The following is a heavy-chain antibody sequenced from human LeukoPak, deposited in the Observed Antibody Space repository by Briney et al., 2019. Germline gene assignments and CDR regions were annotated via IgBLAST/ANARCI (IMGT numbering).Heavy chain of an antibody. CDR1: GFTFSSYS. CDR3: AREDSNYFYYYYMDV. Sequence: GGSLRLSCAASGFTFSSYSVNWVRQAPGKGLEWVSSISSSSSYIYYADPVKGRFTISRDNAKNSLYLQMNSLRAEDTAVYYCAREDSNYFYYYYMDVWGKGTTVTVSS. J-gene: IGHJ6*03. D-gene: IGHD4-11*01. CDR2: ISSSSSYI. V-gene: IGHV3-21*01.